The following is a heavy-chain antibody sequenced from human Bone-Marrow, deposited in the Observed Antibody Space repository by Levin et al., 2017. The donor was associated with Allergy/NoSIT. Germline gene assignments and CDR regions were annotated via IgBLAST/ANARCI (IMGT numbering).Heavy chain of an antibody. D-gene: IGHD6-13*01. CDR3: ARLTSSWYSHGDY. CDR1: GGTFSSYA. V-gene: IGHV1-69*13. J-gene: IGHJ4*02. CDR2: IIPIFGTA. Sequence: SVKVSCKASGGTFSSYAISWVRQAPGQGLEWMGGIIPIFGTANYAQKFQGRVTITADESTSTAYMELSSLRSEDTAVYYCARLTSSWYSHGDYWGQGTLVTVSS.